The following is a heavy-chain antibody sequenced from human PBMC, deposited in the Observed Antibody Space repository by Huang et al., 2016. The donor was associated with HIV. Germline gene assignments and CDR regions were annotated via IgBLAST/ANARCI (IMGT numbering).Heavy chain of an antibody. D-gene: IGHD1-1*01. CDR2: ISSRSNII. CDR3: AKTSAMEQQLVGAGF. Sequence: EVQLVESGGGLVQQGGSLILSCAAFGVTFSNPNMNWVRQTPGKGLEWRSYISSRSNIICYADYVKGGFTISRDNAHSTLYFQMNRLLAEDTAVYYCAKTSAMEQQLVGAGFWGQGTLVTVSS. CDR1: GVTFSNPN. J-gene: IGHJ4*02. V-gene: IGHV3-48*01.